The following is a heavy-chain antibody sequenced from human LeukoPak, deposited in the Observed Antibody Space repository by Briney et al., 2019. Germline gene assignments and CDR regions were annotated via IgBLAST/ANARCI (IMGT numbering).Heavy chain of an antibody. CDR1: GFTFDDYA. CDR3: ARDFYDTSGYYYDY. CDR2: ISWASGSI. J-gene: IGHJ4*02. Sequence: GGSLRLSCAASGFTFDDYAMHWVRQAPGKGLEWVSGISWASGSIGYADSVKGRFTISRDNAKNSLYLQMNSLRAEDTAVYYCARDFYDTSGYYYDYWGQGTLVTVSS. D-gene: IGHD3-22*01. V-gene: IGHV3-9*01.